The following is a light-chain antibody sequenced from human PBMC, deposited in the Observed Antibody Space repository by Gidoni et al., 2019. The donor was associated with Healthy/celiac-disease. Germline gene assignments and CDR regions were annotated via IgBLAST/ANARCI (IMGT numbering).Light chain of an antibody. V-gene: IGLV2-14*01. J-gene: IGLJ3*02. Sequence: PGQSITISCTGTSSDVGGYNYVSWYQQHPGKAPKLMIYEVSNRPSGVSNRFSGSKSGNTASLTISGLQAEDEADYYCSSYTSSSTLKWVFGGGTKLTVL. CDR2: EVS. CDR1: SSDVGGYNY. CDR3: SSYTSSSTLKWV.